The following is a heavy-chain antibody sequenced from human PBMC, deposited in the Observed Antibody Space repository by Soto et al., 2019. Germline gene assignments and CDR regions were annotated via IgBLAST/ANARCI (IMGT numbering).Heavy chain of an antibody. Sequence: GGSLRLSCAASGFTFSSYAMHWVRQAPGKGLEWVAVISYDGSNKYYADSVKGRFTISRDNSKNTLYLQMNSLRAEDTAVYYCARAGTTVTYYYYYGMDVWGQGTTVTVSS. J-gene: IGHJ6*02. D-gene: IGHD4-4*01. V-gene: IGHV3-30-3*01. CDR3: ARAGTTVTYYYYYGMDV. CDR2: ISYDGSNK. CDR1: GFTFSSYA.